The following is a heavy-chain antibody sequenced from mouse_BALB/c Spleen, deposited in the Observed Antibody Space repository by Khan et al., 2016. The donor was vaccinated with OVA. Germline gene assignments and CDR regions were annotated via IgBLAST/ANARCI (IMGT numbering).Heavy chain of an antibody. D-gene: IGHD3-1*01. Sequence: QVQLQQSGAELMKPGASVKISCKASGYTFSTYWIEWVKQRPGHGLEWIGEILPRSGSTNYNENFKGKATFTADTSSNTAYMHLSSLTSEDSADYYWASTARDYYYSMDYWGQGTSVTVSS. CDR2: ILPRSGST. CDR1: GYTFSTYW. J-gene: IGHJ4*01. CDR3: ASTARDYYYSMDY. V-gene: IGHV1-9*01.